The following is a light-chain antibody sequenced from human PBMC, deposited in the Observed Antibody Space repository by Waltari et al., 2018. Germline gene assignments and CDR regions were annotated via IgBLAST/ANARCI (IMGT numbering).Light chain of an antibody. V-gene: IGKV3-11*01. J-gene: IGKJ2*01. CDR3: HQYDNWPHT. Sequence: EIVLTQSPATLSLSPGERATLSCRASQSVSYFAWYQQNPGQAPRLLIYDASNRATGIPARFSGSGSGTDFTLTISSLEPEDFAVYYCHQYDNWPHTFGQGTKLEIK. CDR1: QSVSY. CDR2: DAS.